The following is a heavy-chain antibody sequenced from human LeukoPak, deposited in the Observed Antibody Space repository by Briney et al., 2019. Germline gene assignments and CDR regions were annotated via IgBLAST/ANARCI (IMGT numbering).Heavy chain of an antibody. Sequence: GGSLRLSCAPSGFTFSRYAMNWVRQTPGKGLEWVSIISNSGDSTIYADSVKGRFTISRDNSKNTLYLQMNSLRAEDTAVYYCARVVPPTDYGSGSYFWDPYYFDYWGQGTLVTVSS. CDR3: ARVVPPTDYGSGSYFWDPYYFDY. D-gene: IGHD3-10*01. V-gene: IGHV3-23*01. CDR2: ISNSGDST. CDR1: GFTFSRYA. J-gene: IGHJ4*02.